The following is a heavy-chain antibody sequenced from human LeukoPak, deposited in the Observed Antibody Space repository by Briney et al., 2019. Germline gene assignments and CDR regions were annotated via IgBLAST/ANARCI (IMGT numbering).Heavy chain of an antibody. Sequence: PETQSLTCTVSGDSISSYYWSWIRQPPGKGLEWIGYIYYSGGTDYNPPLKSRVTISVDTSKNQFSLKLRSVTAADTAVYYCARHVTISGPYDASDIWGRGRMASV. CDR1: GDSISSYY. CDR2: IYYSGGT. J-gene: IGHJ3*02. CDR3: ARHVTISGPYDASDI. V-gene: IGHV4-59*08. D-gene: IGHD5-24*01.